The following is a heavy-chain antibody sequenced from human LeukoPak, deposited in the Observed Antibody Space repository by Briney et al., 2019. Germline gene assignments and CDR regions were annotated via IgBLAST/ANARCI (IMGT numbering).Heavy chain of an antibody. CDR3: ARPHWEIRGFDP. Sequence: LRLSCAASGFTFSSYEMNWVRQAPGKGLEWIGEINHSGSTNYNPSLKSRVTISVDTSKSQFSLKLSSVTAADTAVYYCARPHWEIRGFDPWGQGTVVTVSS. V-gene: IGHV4-34*01. D-gene: IGHD1-26*01. CDR2: INHSGST. J-gene: IGHJ5*02. CDR1: GFTFSSYE.